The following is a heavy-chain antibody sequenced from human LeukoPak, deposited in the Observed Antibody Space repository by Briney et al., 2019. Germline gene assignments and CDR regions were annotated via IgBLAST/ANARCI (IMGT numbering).Heavy chain of an antibody. CDR2: IYHSGST. CDR1: GHSISSGYY. V-gene: IGHV4-38-2*02. Sequence: SETLSLTCTVSGHSISSGYYWGWIRQPPGKGLEWIGSIYHSGSTYYNQSLKSRVTISVDTSKNQFSLKLSSVTAADTAVYYCARDRGRGYFDYWGQGTLVTVSS. J-gene: IGHJ4*02. CDR3: ARDRGRGYFDY. D-gene: IGHD2-15*01.